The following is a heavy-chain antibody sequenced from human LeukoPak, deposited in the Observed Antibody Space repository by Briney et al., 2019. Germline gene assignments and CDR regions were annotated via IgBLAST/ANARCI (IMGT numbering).Heavy chain of an antibody. CDR1: GFSLTNYA. Sequence: GGSLRLSCAVSGFSLTNYAMGWVRQAPGKGLEWLSVFNGGGTYSLVADSVKGRFTMSRDTSKNTVYLQMSSLRAEDTAVYYCAREDARDGGYFDYWAQGTLVTVSS. CDR3: AREDARDGGYFDY. V-gene: IGHV3-23*01. CDR2: FNGGGTYS. D-gene: IGHD3-16*01. J-gene: IGHJ4*03.